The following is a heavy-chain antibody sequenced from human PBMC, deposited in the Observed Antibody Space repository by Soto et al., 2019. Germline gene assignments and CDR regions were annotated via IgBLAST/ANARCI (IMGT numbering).Heavy chain of an antibody. V-gene: IGHV1-18*01. CDR2: ISAYNANT. Sequence: QVQLVQSGAEVKKPGASVKVSCKASGYTFTSYGISWVRQAPGQGLEWMGWISAYNANTNYAKTLQGRVTMTTDTSTIKAYLEMRSLRSDDTAVYYCARDWGRGQFLTNKDYWGQGTLVTVSS. CDR3: ARDWGRGQFLTNKDY. CDR1: GYTFTSYG. D-gene: IGHD3-9*01. J-gene: IGHJ4*02.